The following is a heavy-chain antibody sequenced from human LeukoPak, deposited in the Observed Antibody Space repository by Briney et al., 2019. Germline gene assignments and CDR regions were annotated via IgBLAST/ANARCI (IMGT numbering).Heavy chain of an antibody. J-gene: IGHJ6*02. Sequence: GGSLRLSCAVSGFTFRSYSINWVRQAPGKGLEWVSSVSWNSGSIVYADSVKGRFAISRDNAKNSLFLQMNSLRAEDTALYYCAKDNGQQLNYYYYGMDVWGQGTTVTVSS. CDR1: GFTFRSYS. CDR2: VSWNSGSI. CDR3: AKDNGQQLNYYYYGMDV. V-gene: IGHV3-9*01. D-gene: IGHD6-13*01.